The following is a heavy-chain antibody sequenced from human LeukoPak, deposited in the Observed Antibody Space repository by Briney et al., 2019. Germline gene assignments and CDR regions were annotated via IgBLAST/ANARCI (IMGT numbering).Heavy chain of an antibody. D-gene: IGHD2-2*02. CDR3: ARVAVVVPAAIKGTWFDP. J-gene: IGHJ5*02. CDR2: MNPNSGNT. CDR1: GYTFTSYD. Sequence: ASVKVSCKASGYTFTSYDINWVRQAAGQGLEWMGWMNPNSGNTGYAQKFQGRGTITRNTSISTAYMELSSLRSEDTAVYYCARVAVVVPAAIKGTWFDPWGQGTLVTVSS. V-gene: IGHV1-8*03.